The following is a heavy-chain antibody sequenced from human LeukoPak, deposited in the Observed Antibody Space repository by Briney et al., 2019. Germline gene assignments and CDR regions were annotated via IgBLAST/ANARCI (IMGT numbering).Heavy chain of an antibody. CDR3: ARDVYDAFDI. CDR1: GFTFSSYS. J-gene: IGHJ3*02. D-gene: IGHD1-14*01. Sequence: GGSLRLSCAASGFTFSSYSMNWVRQAPGKGLEWVSSISSSSSCIYYADSVKGRFTISRDNAKNSLYLQMNSLRAEDTAVYYCARDVYDAFDIWGQGTMVTVSS. V-gene: IGHV3-21*01. CDR2: ISSSSSCI.